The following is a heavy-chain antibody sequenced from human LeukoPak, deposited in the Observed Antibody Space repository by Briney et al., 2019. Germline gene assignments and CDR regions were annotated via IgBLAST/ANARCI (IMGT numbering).Heavy chain of an antibody. CDR1: GGSFSGYY. J-gene: IGHJ6*03. Sequence: SETLSLTCSVYGGSFSGYYWSWIRQPPGKGLEGIGEINHSGSTNYNPSLKSRVTISVDTSKNQFSLKLSSVTAADTAFYYCASQGHHGKIVGTTPSYFYMDVWGKGTTVTVSS. CDR2: INHSGST. CDR3: ASQGHHGKIVGTTPSYFYMDV. V-gene: IGHV4-34*01. D-gene: IGHD1-26*01.